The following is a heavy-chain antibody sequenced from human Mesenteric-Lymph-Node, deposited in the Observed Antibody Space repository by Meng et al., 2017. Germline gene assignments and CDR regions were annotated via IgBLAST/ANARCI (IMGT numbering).Heavy chain of an antibody. CDR2: ITANSDKT. D-gene: IGHD3-22*01. Sequence: GESLKISCAASGFTFSTFDMTWIRQAPGRGLEWVSTITANSDKTYIVDSVKGRFTVSRDNSKNTLYLQMNSLRAEDTAVYCCARDRERSYYYDSSGYQPDAFDIWGQGTMVTVSS. V-gene: IGHV3-23*01. CDR1: GFTFSTFD. J-gene: IGHJ3*02. CDR3: ARDRERSYYYDSSGYQPDAFDI.